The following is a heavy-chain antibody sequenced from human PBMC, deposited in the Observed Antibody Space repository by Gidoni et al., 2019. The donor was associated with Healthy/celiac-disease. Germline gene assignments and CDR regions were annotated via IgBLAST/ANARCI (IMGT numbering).Heavy chain of an antibody. CDR3: AREVGYSGYDVHY. D-gene: IGHD5-12*01. Sequence: QLQLVESGGGLVKPGGSLRLSRAASGFTSSDYYMRWIRQAPGKGLEWVSYISSSSSYTNYADSVKGRFTISRDNAKNSRYLQMNSLRAEDTAVYYCAREVGYSGYDVHYWGQGTLVTVSS. J-gene: IGHJ4*02. CDR1: GFTSSDYY. CDR2: ISSSSSYT. V-gene: IGHV3-11*06.